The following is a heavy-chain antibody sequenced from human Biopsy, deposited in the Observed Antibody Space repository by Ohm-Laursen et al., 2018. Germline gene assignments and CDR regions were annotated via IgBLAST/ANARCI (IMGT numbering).Heavy chain of an antibody. J-gene: IGHJ6*02. D-gene: IGHD3-3*01. Sequence: SLRLFCAASGFKFHDYAMHWVRQVPGKGLEWVAGISWNGPLKLYADSVKGRFTISRDNTQKLLFLQMNSLRLEDTALYYCAKDSFVMEWRGMDVWSQGTTVSVSS. CDR3: AKDSFVMEWRGMDV. CDR2: ISWNGPLK. CDR1: GFKFHDYA. V-gene: IGHV3-9*01.